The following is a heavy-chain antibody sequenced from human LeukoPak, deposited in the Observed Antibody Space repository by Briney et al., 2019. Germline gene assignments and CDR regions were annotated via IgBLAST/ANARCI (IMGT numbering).Heavy chain of an antibody. CDR3: ARDLIPLGYCSGGSCYTGGY. J-gene: IGHJ4*02. D-gene: IGHD2-15*01. CDR2: ISYDGSNK. V-gene: IGHV3-30*03. CDR1: GFTFSSYW. Sequence: GGSLRLSCAASGFTFSSYWMSWVRQAPGKGLEWVAVISYDGSNKYYADSVKGRFTISRDNSKNTLYLQVNSLRAEDTAVYYCARDLIPLGYCSGGSCYTGGYWGQGTLVTVSS.